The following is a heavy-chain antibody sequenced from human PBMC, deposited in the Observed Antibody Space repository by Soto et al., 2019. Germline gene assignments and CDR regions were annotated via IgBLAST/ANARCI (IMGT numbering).Heavy chain of an antibody. V-gene: IGHV1-8*01. CDR2: MNPNTGNS. J-gene: IGHJ4*02. CDR3: ARRAETNGWNGFGADKYYFDF. D-gene: IGHD1-1*01. Sequence: QVQLVQSGAEVRKPGASVKVSCEASGYTFTSYDIYWVRQATGQGLEWMGWMNPNTGNSGYAQKSQGRGTMTSDTSISTAHMELSSVRSEDTAVYYCARRAETNGWNGFGADKYYFDFWGQGTLVTVSS. CDR1: GYTFTSYD.